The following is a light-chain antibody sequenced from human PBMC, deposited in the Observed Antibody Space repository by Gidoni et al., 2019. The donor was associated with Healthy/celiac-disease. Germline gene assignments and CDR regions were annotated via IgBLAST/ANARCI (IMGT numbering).Light chain of an antibody. J-gene: IGKJ1*01. CDR2: GAS. CDR1: QSVSSSY. V-gene: IGKV3-20*01. CDR3: QQYGSSFRP. Sequence: EIVLTQSPGTLALSPGERATLPCRASQSVSSSYLAWYQQKPGQAPRLLIYGASSRATGIPDRFSGSGSGTDFTLTISRLEPEDFAVYYCQQYGSSFRPFGQGTKVEIK.